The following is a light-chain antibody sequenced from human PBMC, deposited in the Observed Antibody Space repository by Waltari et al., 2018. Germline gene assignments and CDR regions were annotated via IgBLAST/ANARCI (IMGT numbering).Light chain of an antibody. Sequence: QSVVTQPPSASGTPGQRVTISCSGNNSNIGSNSVNWYQHLPGAAPKPLIYGDSHRPSGVPDRFSGSKSDTSASLSISGLQSEDEADYYCATSDDGLPGWVFGGGTK. CDR3: ATSDDGLPGWV. J-gene: IGLJ3*02. CDR2: GDS. V-gene: IGLV1-44*01. CDR1: NSNIGSNS.